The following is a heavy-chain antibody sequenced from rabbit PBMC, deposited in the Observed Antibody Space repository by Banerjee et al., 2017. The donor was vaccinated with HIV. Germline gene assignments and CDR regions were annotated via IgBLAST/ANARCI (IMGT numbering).Heavy chain of an antibody. V-gene: IGHV1S45*01. D-gene: IGHD8-1*01. J-gene: IGHJ3*01. Sequence: QEQLEESGGDLVKPGASLTLTCTASGFSFSGGFSICWVRQAPGKGLEWIACIGSGGSGITFYASWAKGRFTISKPSSTTVTLQMTSLTAADTATYFCARYYCGNSCNNFWGQGTLVTVS. CDR2: IGSGGSGIT. CDR3: ARYYCGNSCNNF. CDR1: GFSFSGGFS.